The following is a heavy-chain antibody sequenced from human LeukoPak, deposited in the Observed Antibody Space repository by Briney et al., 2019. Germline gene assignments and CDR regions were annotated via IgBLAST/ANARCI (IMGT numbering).Heavy chain of an antibody. V-gene: IGHV3-30*01. Sequence: GGPLSLFCTASVFTFSSYAMHWVRQAPGKGLEGVAVISYDGSNKYCADSVKGRFTFSRESSKNTLYLHVNSLRDEDTAVYYCVIDRVGTESGWGQGTLVTVSS. CDR2: ISYDGSNK. CDR3: VIDRVGTESG. J-gene: IGHJ4*02. CDR1: VFTFSSYA. D-gene: IGHD3-10*01.